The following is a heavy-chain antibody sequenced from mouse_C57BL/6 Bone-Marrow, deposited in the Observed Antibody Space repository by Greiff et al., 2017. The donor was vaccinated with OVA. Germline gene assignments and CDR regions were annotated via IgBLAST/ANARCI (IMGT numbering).Heavy chain of an antibody. D-gene: IGHD1-1*01. Sequence: EVQLQQSGPVLVKPGASVKMSCKASGYTFTDYYMNWVKQSHGKSLEWIGVINPYNGGTSYNQKFKGKATLTVDKSSSTAYMELNSLTSEDSAVYYCARWDYYGSSLYYFDYWGQGTTLTVSS. V-gene: IGHV1-19*01. J-gene: IGHJ2*01. CDR2: INPYNGGT. CDR3: ARWDYYGSSLYYFDY. CDR1: GYTFTDYY.